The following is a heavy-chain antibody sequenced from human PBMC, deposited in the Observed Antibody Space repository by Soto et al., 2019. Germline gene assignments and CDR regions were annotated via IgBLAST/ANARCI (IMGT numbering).Heavy chain of an antibody. CDR3: ARDIQWCWFAP. V-gene: IGHV4-61*01. CDR2: IYYSGST. Sequence: QVQLQESGPGLVKPSETLSLTCTVSGGSVSSGSYYWSWIRQPPGKGLEWIGYIYYSGSTKYNPTRKGRVTSSRDTPKHPFSRELRAVTAADTAVYYGARDIQWCWFAPWGQGTLVTVSS. CDR1: GGSVSSGSYY. J-gene: IGHJ5*02. D-gene: IGHD2-15*01.